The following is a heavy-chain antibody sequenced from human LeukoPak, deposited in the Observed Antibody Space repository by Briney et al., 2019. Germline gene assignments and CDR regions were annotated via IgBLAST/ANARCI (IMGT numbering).Heavy chain of an antibody. Sequence: PGGSLRLSCAASGFTFSSYAMHWVRQAPGKGLEWVAVISYDGSNKYYADSVKGRFTISRDNSKNTLYLQMSSLRAEDTAVYYCAKNVESKTLIRRSWFDPWGQGTLVTVSS. CDR2: ISYDGSNK. V-gene: IGHV3-30*04. CDR1: GFTFSSYA. CDR3: AKNVESKTLIRRSWFDP. J-gene: IGHJ5*02. D-gene: IGHD2-21*01.